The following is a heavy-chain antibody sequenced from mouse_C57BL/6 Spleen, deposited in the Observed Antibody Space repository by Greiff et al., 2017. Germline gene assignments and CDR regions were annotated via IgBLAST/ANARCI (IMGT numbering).Heavy chain of an antibody. Sequence: QVQLQQSGPELVKPGASVKISCKASGYAFSSSWMNWVKQRPGKGLEWIGRIYPGDGDTNYNGKFKGKDTLTADKSSSTAYMQLSSLTSEDSAVYFCASGSFYAMDYWGQGTSVTVAS. V-gene: IGHV1-82*01. CDR2: IYPGDGDT. CDR1: GYAFSSSW. D-gene: IGHD1-1*01. CDR3: ASGSFYAMDY. J-gene: IGHJ4*01.